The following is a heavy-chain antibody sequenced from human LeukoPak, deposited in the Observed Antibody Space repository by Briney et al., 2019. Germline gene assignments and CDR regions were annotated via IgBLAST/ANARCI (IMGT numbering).Heavy chain of an antibody. V-gene: IGHV4-30-4*08. CDR2: INHSGST. CDR1: GGSISSGDYY. D-gene: IGHD2-2*01. J-gene: IGHJ4*02. CDR3: ARGGARVVPAAIGGY. Sequence: PSQTLSLTCTVSGGSISSGDYYWSWIRQPPGKGLEWIGEINHSGSTNYNPSLKSRVTISVDTSKNQFSLKLSSVTAADTAVYYCARGGARVVPAAIGGYWGQGTLVTVSS.